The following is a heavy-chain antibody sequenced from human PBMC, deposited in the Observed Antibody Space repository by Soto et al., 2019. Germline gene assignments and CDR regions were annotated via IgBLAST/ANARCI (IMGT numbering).Heavy chain of an antibody. Sequence: ASVKVSCKASGYTFTGYYMHWVRQAPGQGLEWMGWINPNSGGTNYAQKFQGWVTMTRDTSISTAYMELSRLRSDDTAVYYCARGLPDILTGYTYYYYYGMDVWGQGTTVTVSS. CDR3: ARGLPDILTGYTYYYYYGMDV. D-gene: IGHD3-9*01. CDR1: GYTFTGYY. CDR2: INPNSGGT. V-gene: IGHV1-2*04. J-gene: IGHJ6*02.